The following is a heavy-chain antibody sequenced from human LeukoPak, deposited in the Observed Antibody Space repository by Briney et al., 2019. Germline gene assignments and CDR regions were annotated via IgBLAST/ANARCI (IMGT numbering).Heavy chain of an antibody. CDR3: ARQYCSSTSCYFNY. V-gene: IGHV5-51*01. D-gene: IGHD2-2*01. CDR1: GYSFTSYW. CDR2: IYPGDSDT. J-gene: IGHJ4*02. Sequence: GESLQISCKGSGYSFTSYWIGWVRQMPGKGLEWMVIIYPGDSDTRYSPSFQGQVTISADKSISTAYLQWSSLKASDTAMYYCARQYCSSTSCYFNYWGQGTLVTVSS.